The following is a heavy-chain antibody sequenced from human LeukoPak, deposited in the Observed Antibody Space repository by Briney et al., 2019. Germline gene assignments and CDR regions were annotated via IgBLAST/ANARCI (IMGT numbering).Heavy chain of an antibody. CDR1: GGSFSGYY. D-gene: IGHD6-6*01. Sequence: SETLSLTCAVYGGSFSGYYWSWIRRPPGKGLEWIGEINHSGSTNYNPSLKSRVTISVDTSKNQFSLKLSSVTAADTAVYYCARGRPIVARIMYYFDYWGQGTLVTVSS. V-gene: IGHV4-34*01. CDR3: ARGRPIVARIMYYFDY. J-gene: IGHJ4*02. CDR2: INHSGST.